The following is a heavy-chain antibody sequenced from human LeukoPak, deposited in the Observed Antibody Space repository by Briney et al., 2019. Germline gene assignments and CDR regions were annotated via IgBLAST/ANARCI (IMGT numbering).Heavy chain of an antibody. V-gene: IGHV4-4*02. CDR2: IYHSGST. CDR1: GGSISSSNW. Sequence: PSGTLSLTCAVSGGSISSSNWWSWVRQPPGKGLEWIGEIYHSGSTNYNPSLKSRVTISVDTSKNQFSLKLSSVTAADTAVYYCARGAFRGLNYFDYWGQGTLVTVSS. D-gene: IGHD2/OR15-2a*01. J-gene: IGHJ4*02. CDR3: ARGAFRGLNYFDY.